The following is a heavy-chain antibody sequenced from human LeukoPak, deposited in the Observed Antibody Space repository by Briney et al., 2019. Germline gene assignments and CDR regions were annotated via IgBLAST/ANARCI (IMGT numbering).Heavy chain of an antibody. CDR2: IYASGIT. Sequence: PSETLSLTCTVSGDSISSYFWTWIRQPAGKGLEWIGRIYASGITNYNPSLRSRVTMSVDTSKNQFSLKLSSVTAADTAVYYCAREPLQSRPLDVWGKGTTVTVSS. D-gene: IGHD4-11*01. J-gene: IGHJ6*04. CDR3: AREPLQSRPLDV. CDR1: GDSISSYF. V-gene: IGHV4-4*07.